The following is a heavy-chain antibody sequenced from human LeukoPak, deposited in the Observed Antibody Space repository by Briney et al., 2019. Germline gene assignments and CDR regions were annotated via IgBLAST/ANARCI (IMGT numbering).Heavy chain of an antibody. CDR1: GFTFSSYA. Sequence: GGSLRLSCAASGFTFSSYAMSWVRQAPGKGLEWVSAISGSGGSTYYADSVKGRFTISRDNSKNTLYLRMNSLRAEDTAVYYCAKRGYYDSSGYLDYWGQGTLVTVSS. CDR3: AKRGYYDSSGYLDY. J-gene: IGHJ4*02. CDR2: ISGSGGST. V-gene: IGHV3-23*01. D-gene: IGHD3-22*01.